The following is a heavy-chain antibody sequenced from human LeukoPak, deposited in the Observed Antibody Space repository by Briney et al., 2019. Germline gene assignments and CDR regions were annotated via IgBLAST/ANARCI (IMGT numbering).Heavy chain of an antibody. D-gene: IGHD6-13*01. V-gene: IGHV1-46*01. CDR2: INPSSGST. CDR3: ATGVGIAAAKRDRYYYYYYYMDV. Sequence: GASVKVSCKASGYTFTSYYMHWVRQAPGQGLEWMGIINPSSGSTSYAKKFQGGVTMTEDTSTDTAYMELSSLRSEDTAVYYCATGVGIAAAKRDRYYYYYYYMDVWGKGTTVTVSS. CDR1: GYTFTSYY. J-gene: IGHJ6*03.